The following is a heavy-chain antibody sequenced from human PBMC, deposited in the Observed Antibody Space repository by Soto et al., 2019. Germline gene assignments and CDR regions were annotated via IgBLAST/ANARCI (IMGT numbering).Heavy chain of an antibody. Sequence: QVQLVQSGAEMKKPGSSVKVSCKSSGGSFNNYAITWVRQAPGQGLEWMGGIIPFFGSANYARKFQGRVTITADESTSTAYMELSSLRSEDTAVYYCARDTYPPGDYYFYGMDVWGQGTTVTVSS. J-gene: IGHJ6*02. CDR3: ARDTYPPGDYYFYGMDV. CDR1: GGSFNNYA. V-gene: IGHV1-69*12. CDR2: IIPFFGSA. D-gene: IGHD2-2*02.